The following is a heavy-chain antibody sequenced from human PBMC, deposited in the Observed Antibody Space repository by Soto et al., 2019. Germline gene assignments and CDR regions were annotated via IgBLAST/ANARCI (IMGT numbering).Heavy chain of an antibody. Sequence: GGSLRLSCAASGFTFSDYYMSWIRQAPGKGLEWVSYISSSGSTIYYADSVKGRFTISRDNAKNSLYLQMNSLRAEDTTVYYCARTIGSWNYPPHGTIWYYFDYWGQGTLVTVSS. CDR1: GFTFSDYY. CDR3: ARTIGSWNYPPHGTIWYYFDY. D-gene: IGHD1-7*01. J-gene: IGHJ4*02. V-gene: IGHV3-11*01. CDR2: ISSSGSTI.